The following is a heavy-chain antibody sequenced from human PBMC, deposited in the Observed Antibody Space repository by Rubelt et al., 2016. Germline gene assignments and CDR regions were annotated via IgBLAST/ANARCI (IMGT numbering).Heavy chain of an antibody. Sequence: ASGFTFDDYTMHWVRQAPGKGLEWVSLISWDGGSTYYADSVKGRFTISRDNSKNSRHLHMNRLRTDDTALYYCATEVNGGSVDYWGQGTLVTVSS. V-gene: IGHV3-43*01. CDR2: ISWDGGST. J-gene: IGHJ4*02. CDR3: ATEVNGGSVDY. D-gene: IGHD3-16*01. CDR1: GFTFDDYT.